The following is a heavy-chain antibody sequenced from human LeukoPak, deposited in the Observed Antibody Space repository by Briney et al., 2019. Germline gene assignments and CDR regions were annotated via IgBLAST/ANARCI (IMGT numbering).Heavy chain of an antibody. V-gene: IGHV3-48*02. J-gene: IGHJ4*02. CDR2: ISSSSSAI. CDR3: ARGAVTGTQPIDY. D-gene: IGHD6-19*01. Sequence: GASLRPSCAASGFTFSSYSMNWVRQSPGKGLEWVSFISSSSSAIYYADSVKGRFTISRDNAKSSLYLQMNSLRDEDTAVYYCARGAVTGTQPIDYWGQGTLVTVSS. CDR1: GFTFSSYS.